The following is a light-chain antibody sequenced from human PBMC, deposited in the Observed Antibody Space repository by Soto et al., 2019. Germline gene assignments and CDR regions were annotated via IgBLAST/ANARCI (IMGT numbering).Light chain of an antibody. CDR3: QQDGSSPYT. CDR2: GAS. J-gene: IGKJ2*01. V-gene: IGKV3-20*01. CDR1: QSVSSSY. Sequence: EIVLTRSPGTLSLSPGERATLSCRASQSVSSSYLAWYQQKPGQAPRLLIYGASSRATGIPDRFSGSGSGTDFTLNISRLEPEDVAVYYCQQDGSSPYTFGQGTKLEIK.